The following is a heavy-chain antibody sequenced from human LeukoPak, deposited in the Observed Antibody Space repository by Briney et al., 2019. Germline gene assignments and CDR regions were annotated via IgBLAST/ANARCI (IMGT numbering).Heavy chain of an antibody. Sequence: PSQTLSLTCTVSGGSISSGSYYWSWIRQPAGKGLEWTGRIYTTISVDTSKNQFSLKLSSVTAADAAVYGMDVWGQGTTSPSP. CDR3: DV. V-gene: IGHV4-61*02. J-gene: IGHJ6*02. CDR1: GGSISSGSYY. CDR2: IY.